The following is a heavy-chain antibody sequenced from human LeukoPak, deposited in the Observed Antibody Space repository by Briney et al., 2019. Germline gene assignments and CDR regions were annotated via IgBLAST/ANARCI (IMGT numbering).Heavy chain of an antibody. CDR1: GGSISDYY. V-gene: IGHV4-59*08. CDR3: ATHRVVPYWYFDL. Sequence: SETLSFTCTGSGGSISDYYWSWIRQPPGKGLEGIGYIYCSGRSNDIPSLKSRVTISVATSKNQFSRKPSSVPAAHTAVYYCATHRVVPYWYFDLWGRGALVSVSS. CDR2: IYCSGRS. D-gene: IGHD2-2*01. J-gene: IGHJ2*01.